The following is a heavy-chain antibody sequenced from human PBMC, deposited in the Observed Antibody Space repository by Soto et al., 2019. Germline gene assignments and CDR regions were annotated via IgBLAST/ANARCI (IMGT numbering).Heavy chain of an antibody. D-gene: IGHD6-13*01. V-gene: IGHV2-70*04. Sequence: SGPTLVNPTQTLTLTCTFSGFSLSTSGMRVSWIRQPPRKALEWLARIDWDDDKLYSTSLKTRLTISKDTSKNQVVLTMTNMDPVDTATYYCARSIVAAGNRWFDPWGQGTLVTVSS. CDR2: IDWDDDK. CDR1: GFSLSTSGMR. J-gene: IGHJ5*02. CDR3: ARSIVAAGNRWFDP.